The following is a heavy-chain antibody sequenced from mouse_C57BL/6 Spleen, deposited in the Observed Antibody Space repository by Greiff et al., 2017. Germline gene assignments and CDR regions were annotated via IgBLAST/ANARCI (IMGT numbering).Heavy chain of an antibody. CDR3: ARRGMVDYYAMDY. V-gene: IGHV1-80*01. CDR1: GYAFSSYW. D-gene: IGHD1-1*02. Sequence: VKLQESGAELVKPGASVKISCKASGYAFSSYWMNWVKQRPGKGLEWIGQIYPGDGDTNYNGKFKGKATLTADKSSSTAYMQLSSLTSEDSAVYFCARRGMVDYYAMDYWGQGTSVTVSS. J-gene: IGHJ4*01. CDR2: IYPGDGDT.